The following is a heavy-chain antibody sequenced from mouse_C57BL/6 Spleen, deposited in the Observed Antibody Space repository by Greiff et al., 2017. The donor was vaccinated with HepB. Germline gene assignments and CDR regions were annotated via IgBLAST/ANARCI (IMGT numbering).Heavy chain of an antibody. J-gene: IGHJ3*01. CDR3: TIYYDYAFAY. V-gene: IGHV6-3*01. CDR1: GFTFSNYW. CDR2: IRLKSDNYAT. Sequence: DVKLVESGGGLVQPGGSMKLSCVASGFTFSNYWMNWVRQSPEKGLEWVAQIRLKSDNYATHYAESVKGRFTISRDDSKSSVYLQMNNLRAEDTGIYYCTIYYDYAFAYWGQGTLVTVSA. D-gene: IGHD2-4*01.